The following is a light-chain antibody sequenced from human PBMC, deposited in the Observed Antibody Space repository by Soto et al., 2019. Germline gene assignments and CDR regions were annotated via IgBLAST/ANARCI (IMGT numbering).Light chain of an antibody. CDR3: MQSVQFPRT. V-gene: IGKV2D-29*01. Sequence: EIVMTRTPISLSVTPGQPASISCKSSQSLLGSDGKTYLSWYLQKPGHPPQLLIFEVSNHFSGVSDRFSGSGSGTDFTLKISRVEAEDVGVYYCMQSVQFPRTFGGGTKV. CDR2: EVS. J-gene: IGKJ4*01. CDR1: QSLLGSDGKTY.